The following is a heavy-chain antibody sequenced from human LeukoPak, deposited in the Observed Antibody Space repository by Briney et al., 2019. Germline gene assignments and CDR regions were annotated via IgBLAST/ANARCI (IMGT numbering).Heavy chain of an antibody. D-gene: IGHD2-21*02. Sequence: GGSLRLSCAASGFIFNNYAMSWVRQAPGKGLEWVSSISNNGGETYYADSVNGRFTISRDNSKNTLSVQMNNLRAEDTAVYYCAKRDPLDYWGQGTLVTVSS. CDR2: ISNNGGET. J-gene: IGHJ4*02. CDR1: GFIFNNYA. V-gene: IGHV3-23*01. CDR3: AKRDPLDY.